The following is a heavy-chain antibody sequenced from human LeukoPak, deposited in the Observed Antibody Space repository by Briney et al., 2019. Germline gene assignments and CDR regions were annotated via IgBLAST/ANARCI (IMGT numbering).Heavy chain of an antibody. D-gene: IGHD3-9*01. CDR3: AKDLRLRYFTY. Sequence: GGSLRLSCAASGFTFSSYDMSWVRQAPGKGPEWVSTISGSGGSTYYADSVKGRFTISRDNSKNTLYLQMNSLRAEDTAVYHCAKDLRLRYFTYWGQGTLVTVAS. CDR1: GFTFSSYD. V-gene: IGHV3-23*01. J-gene: IGHJ4*02. CDR2: ISGSGGST.